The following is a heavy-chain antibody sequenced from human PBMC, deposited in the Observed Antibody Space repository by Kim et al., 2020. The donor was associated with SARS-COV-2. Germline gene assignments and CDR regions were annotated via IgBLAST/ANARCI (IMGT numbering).Heavy chain of an antibody. CDR2: IYHSGGT. CDR1: GGSISSSSW. Sequence: SETLSLTCAVSGGSISSSSWWSWVRQPPGKGLEWIGEIYHSGGTNYNPSLKSRVTISIDKSNNQFSLKLSSVTAADTAVYYCVRPTKIPSGNSANAFDIWGQGTMVTVSS. J-gene: IGHJ3*02. CDR3: VRPTKIPSGNSANAFDI. V-gene: IGHV4-4*02. D-gene: IGHD1-26*01.